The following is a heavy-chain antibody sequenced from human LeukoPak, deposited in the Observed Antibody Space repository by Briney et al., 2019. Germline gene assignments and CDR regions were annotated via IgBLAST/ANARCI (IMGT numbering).Heavy chain of an antibody. V-gene: IGHV3-23*01. CDR2: ISGSGGST. D-gene: IGHD5-18*01. J-gene: IGHJ4*02. CDR3: ANGIWLPVDY. CDR1: GFTFDDYG. Sequence: GGSLRLSCAASGFTFDDYGMSWVRQAPGKGLEWVSAISGSGGSTYYADSVKGRFTISRDNSKNTLYLQMNSLRAEDTAVYYCANGIWLPVDYWGQGTLVTVSS.